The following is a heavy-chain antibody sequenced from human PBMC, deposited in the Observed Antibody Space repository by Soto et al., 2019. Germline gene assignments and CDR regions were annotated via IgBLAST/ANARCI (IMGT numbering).Heavy chain of an antibody. J-gene: IGHJ4*02. CDR2: IIPIFGTA. CDR3: ARESAYSSSADY. Sequence: GASVKVSFKASGGTFSSYAISWVRQAPGQGLEWMGGIIPIFGTANYAQKFQGRVTITADESTSTAYMELSSLRSEDTAVYYCARESAYSSSADYWGQGTLVTVSS. D-gene: IGHD6-6*01. V-gene: IGHV1-69*13. CDR1: GGTFSSYA.